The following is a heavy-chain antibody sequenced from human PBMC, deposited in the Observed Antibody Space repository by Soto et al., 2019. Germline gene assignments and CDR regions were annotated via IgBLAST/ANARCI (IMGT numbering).Heavy chain of an antibody. Sequence: SQTLSLTCAISGDSVSSNSAAWTWIRQSPSRGLEWLGRTYYRSKWYNDYAVSVKSRIAINPDTSKNQFSLQLNSVTPEDSAVYYCARAVVVPATQDYFHHYGMDVWGQGTTVTVSS. D-gene: IGHD2-15*01. CDR1: GDSVSSNSAA. V-gene: IGHV6-1*01. CDR2: TYYRSKWYN. CDR3: ARAVVVPATQDYFHHYGMDV. J-gene: IGHJ6*02.